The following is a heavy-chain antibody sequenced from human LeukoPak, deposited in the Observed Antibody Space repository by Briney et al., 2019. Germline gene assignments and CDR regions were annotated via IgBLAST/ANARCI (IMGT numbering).Heavy chain of an antibody. CDR1: GFTLTTYF. V-gene: IGHV1-46*01. J-gene: IGHJ4*02. CDR2: VNPTGTTT. D-gene: IGHD4-23*01. Sequence: GASVKLSCKTSGFTLTTYFMRWVRQAPGQGLEWMAIVNPTGTTTNYAQKFQGRVTMTRDTSTSTVYMELSSLRSEDTAVYYCARGSGNPSYFDYWGQGTLVTVSS. CDR3: ARGSGNPSYFDY.